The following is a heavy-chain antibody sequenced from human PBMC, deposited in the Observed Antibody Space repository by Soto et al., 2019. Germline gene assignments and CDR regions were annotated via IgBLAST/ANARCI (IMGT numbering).Heavy chain of an antibody. CDR3: ARDASGASYFDC. CDR1: GPSFSSYS. J-gene: IGHJ4*02. V-gene: IGHV3-48*02. CDR2: ISSGGRTT. Sequence: EVQLVESGGGLVQPGGSLSLSCLFSGPSFSSYSMNWVRQAPGKGLEWVSYISSGGRTTYYADSVKGRFTSSRDNAKNSLYLQINSLRDEDTAVYYCARDASGASYFDCWGQGTLVTVSS. D-gene: IGHD3-16*01.